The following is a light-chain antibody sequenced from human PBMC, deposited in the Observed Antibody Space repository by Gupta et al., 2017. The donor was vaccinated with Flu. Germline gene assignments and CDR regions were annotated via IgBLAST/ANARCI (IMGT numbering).Light chain of an antibody. V-gene: IGKV2-28*01. CDR1: QSLLQSNGDNY. J-gene: IGKJ2*03. CDR3: MQALQTSYS. Sequence: DIVMTQSPLSLPVNHGEPASIPCRSSQSLLQSNGDNYLDWYLQKPGQSPQLLIYLGSNRASGVPDRFSGSGSGTDFTLKISRVEAEDVGVYYCMQALQTSYSFGQGTKLEIK. CDR2: LGS.